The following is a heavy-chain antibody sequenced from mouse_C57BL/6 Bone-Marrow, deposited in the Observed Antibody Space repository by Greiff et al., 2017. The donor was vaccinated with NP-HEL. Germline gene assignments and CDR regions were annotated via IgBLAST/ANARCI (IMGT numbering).Heavy chain of an antibody. D-gene: IGHD2-5*01. CDR3: ARDYYSNYGYFDV. J-gene: IGHJ1*03. CDR1: GYTFTSYD. Sequence: VQLQQSGPELVKPGASVKLSCKASGYTFTSYDINWVKQRPGQGLEWIGWIYPRDGSTKYNEKFKGQATLTVDTSSSTAYMELHSLTSEDSAVYFCARDYYSNYGYFDVWGTGPTVTVSS. V-gene: IGHV1-85*01. CDR2: IYPRDGST.